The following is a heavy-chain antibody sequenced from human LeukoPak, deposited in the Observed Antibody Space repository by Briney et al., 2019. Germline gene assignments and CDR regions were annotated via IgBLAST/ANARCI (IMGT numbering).Heavy chain of an antibody. D-gene: IGHD3-9*01. J-gene: IGHJ4*02. CDR2: IYYSGST. CDR3: ARGRYFDWLSH. V-gene: IGHV4-59*01. Sequence: SETLSLTCTVSGGSISSYYWSWIRQPPGMGLEWIGYIYYSGSTNYNPSLKSRVTISVDTSKNQFSLKLSSVTAADTAVYYCARGRYFDWLSHWGQGTLVTVSS. CDR1: GGSISSYY.